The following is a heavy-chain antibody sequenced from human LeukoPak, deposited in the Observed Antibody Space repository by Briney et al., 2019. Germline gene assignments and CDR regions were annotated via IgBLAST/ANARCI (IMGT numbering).Heavy chain of an antibody. CDR2: IEPSDSYT. Sequence: GESLKISCKGSGYSFTSYWSSWVRQMPGKGLEWMGRIEPSDSYTNYSPFFQGHVTISAIKSISTAYLQWSSLKASDIAMYYCAIRVYSGDWFDPWGQGTLVTVSS. CDR1: GYSFTSYW. J-gene: IGHJ5*02. D-gene: IGHD3-10*01. V-gene: IGHV5-10-1*01. CDR3: AIRVYSGDWFDP.